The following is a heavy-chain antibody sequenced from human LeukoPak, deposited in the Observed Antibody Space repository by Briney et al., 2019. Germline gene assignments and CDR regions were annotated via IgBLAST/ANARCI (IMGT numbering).Heavy chain of an antibody. D-gene: IGHD6-6*01. J-gene: IGHJ4*02. Sequence: PGGSLRVSCAASGFTFSSYWMHWVRQAPGKGLVWVSHITSDGSTTNYADSVKGRFSISRDNAKNTLYLQMNSLRAEDTAVYYCARDGSSARGDYWGQGTLVTVSS. CDR2: ITSDGSTT. CDR3: ARDGSSARGDY. V-gene: IGHV3-74*01. CDR1: GFTFSSYW.